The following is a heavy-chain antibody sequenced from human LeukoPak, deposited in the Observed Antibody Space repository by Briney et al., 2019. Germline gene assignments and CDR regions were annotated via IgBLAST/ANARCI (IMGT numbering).Heavy chain of an antibody. Sequence: GGSLRLSCAASGFTFDDYGMSWVRQAPGKGLEWVSGINWNGGSTDYADSVKGRFTISRDNAKNSLYLQMNSLRAEDTALYYCARDQMSYYYYYMDVWGKGTTVTVSS. CDR2: INWNGGST. J-gene: IGHJ6*03. D-gene: IGHD5-24*01. V-gene: IGHV3-20*04. CDR3: ARDQMSYYYYYMDV. CDR1: GFTFDDYG.